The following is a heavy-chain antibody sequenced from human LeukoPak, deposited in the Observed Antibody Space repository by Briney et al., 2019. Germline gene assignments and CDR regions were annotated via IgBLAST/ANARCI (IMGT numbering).Heavy chain of an antibody. Sequence: GGSLRLSCEASGLAFSSHAVTWVHQAPGKGLEWVSGITGSGGSTYHAESVKGRFTISRDNSKNTLYLQMNSLRAEDTAVYYCATRPPSETYYGVLDYWGQGTLVTVSS. CDR1: GLAFSSHA. D-gene: IGHD2-21*01. CDR2: ITGSGGST. V-gene: IGHV3-23*01. J-gene: IGHJ4*02. CDR3: ATRPPSETYYGVLDY.